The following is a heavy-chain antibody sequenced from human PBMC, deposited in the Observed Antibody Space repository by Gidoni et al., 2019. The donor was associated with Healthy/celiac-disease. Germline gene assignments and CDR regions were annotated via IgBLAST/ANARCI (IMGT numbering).Heavy chain of an antibody. CDR3: ARARPWPGHQWAGYYFDY. V-gene: IGHV3-30*04. CDR2: ISYDGSNK. CDR1: GFTFSSYA. J-gene: IGHJ4*02. Sequence: QVQLVESGGGVVQPGRSLRPSCAASGFTFSSYAMHWVRQAPGKGLEWVAVISYDGSNKYYADSVRGRFTISRDNSKNTLYLQMNSLRAEDTAVYYCARARPWPGHQWAGYYFDYWGQGTLVTVSS. D-gene: IGHD1-26*01.